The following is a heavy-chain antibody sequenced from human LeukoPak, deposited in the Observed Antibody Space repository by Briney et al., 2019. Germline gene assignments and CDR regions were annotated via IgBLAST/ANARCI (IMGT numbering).Heavy chain of an antibody. CDR1: GVSISSYY. J-gene: IGHJ4*02. CDR3: ARNYDSSGYTTFGY. V-gene: IGHV4-59*01. D-gene: IGHD3-22*01. Sequence: SSETLSLTCTVSGVSISSYYWSWPRQPPGKGLEGVGYIYYSGSTNYNPSLKSRVTISVDTSKHQFSLKQSSVPAADTAVYYCARNYDSSGYTTFGYWGQGTLVTVSS. CDR2: IYYSGST.